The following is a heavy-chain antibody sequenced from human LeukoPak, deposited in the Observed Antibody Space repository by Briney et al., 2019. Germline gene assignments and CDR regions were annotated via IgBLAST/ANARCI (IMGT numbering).Heavy chain of an antibody. Sequence: ASVKVSCKASGYTFTSYDINWVRQAPGQGLEWMGWISAYNGDTNYAQKLQGRVTMTTDTSTSTAYMELRSLRSDDTAVYYCASGSWYLGFDYWGQGTLVTVSS. V-gene: IGHV1-18*01. CDR2: ISAYNGDT. CDR3: ASGSWYLGFDY. CDR1: GYTFTSYD. D-gene: IGHD6-13*01. J-gene: IGHJ4*02.